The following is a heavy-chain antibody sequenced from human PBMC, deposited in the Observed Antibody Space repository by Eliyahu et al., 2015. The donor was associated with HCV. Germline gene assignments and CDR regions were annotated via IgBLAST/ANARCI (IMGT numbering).Heavy chain of an antibody. V-gene: IGHV3-11*06. D-gene: IGHD1-26*01. CDR1: GFTFSDYY. J-gene: IGHJ4*02. CDR3: ARDRESGSYVDY. CDR2: ISSSSTYT. Sequence: QVQLVESGGGLVKPGGSLRLSCXASGFTFSDYYMSWIRQAPGKGVGWVSYISSSSTYTNYADSVKGRFTISRDNAKNSLYLQMNSLRAEDTAIYYCARDRESGSYVDYWGQGTLVTVSS.